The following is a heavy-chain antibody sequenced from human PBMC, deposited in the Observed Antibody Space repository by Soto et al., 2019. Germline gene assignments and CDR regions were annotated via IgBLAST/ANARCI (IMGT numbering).Heavy chain of an antibody. V-gene: IGHV3-23*01. J-gene: IGHJ4*02. CDR3: AKETSYSGSYSRTDY. Sequence: PGGSLRLSCAASRLTFNNYAMIWFLKAPGKGLEWVSVISGSGGTTKYADSVKGRFTISRDNSKNTLYLQMNSLRAEDTAVYYCAKETSYSGSYSRTDYWGQGTLVTVSS. CDR1: RLTFNNYA. D-gene: IGHD1-26*01. CDR2: ISGSGGTT.